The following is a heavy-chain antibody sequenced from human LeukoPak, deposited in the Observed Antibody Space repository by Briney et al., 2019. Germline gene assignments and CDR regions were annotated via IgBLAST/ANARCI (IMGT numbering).Heavy chain of an antibody. V-gene: IGHV4-59*08. J-gene: IGHJ3*02. CDR3: ARHQLRFLEWLPKSRDAFDI. CDR2: IYYSGST. D-gene: IGHD3-3*01. CDR1: GGSISSYY. Sequence: PSETLSLTCTVSGGSISSYYWSWIRQPPGKGLEWIGYIYYSGSTNYNPSLKSRVTISVDTSKNQFSLKLSSVTAADTAVYYCARHQLRFLEWLPKSRDAFDIWGQGTMVTVSS.